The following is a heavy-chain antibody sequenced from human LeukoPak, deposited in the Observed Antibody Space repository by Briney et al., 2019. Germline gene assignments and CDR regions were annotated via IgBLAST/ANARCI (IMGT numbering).Heavy chain of an antibody. V-gene: IGHV4-34*01. CDR1: GGSFSGYY. Sequence: SETLSLTCAVYGGSFSGYYWSWIRQPPGKGLEWIGEINHSGSTNYNPSLKSRVTMSVDTSKNQFSLKLSSVTAADTAVYYCAREVGRITIFGVAVNWFDPWGQGTLVTVSS. D-gene: IGHD3-3*01. CDR2: INHSGST. CDR3: AREVGRITIFGVAVNWFDP. J-gene: IGHJ5*02.